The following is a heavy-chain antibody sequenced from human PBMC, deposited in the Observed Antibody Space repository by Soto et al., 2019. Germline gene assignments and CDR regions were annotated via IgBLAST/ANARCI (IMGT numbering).Heavy chain of an antibody. D-gene: IGHD5-18*01. CDR1: GGSISSYY. V-gene: IGHV4-59*01. CDR2: IYYSGST. J-gene: IGHJ5*02. Sequence: SETLSLTCTVSGGSISSYYWSWIRQPPGKGLEWIGYIYYSGSTNYNPSLKSRVTISVDTSKNQFSLKLSSVTAADTAVYYCAREGIQGDPPYNWFDPWGQGTLVTVSS. CDR3: AREGIQGDPPYNWFDP.